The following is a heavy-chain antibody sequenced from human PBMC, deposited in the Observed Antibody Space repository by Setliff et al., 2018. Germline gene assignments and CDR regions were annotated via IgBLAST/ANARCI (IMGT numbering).Heavy chain of an antibody. J-gene: IGHJ4*02. CDR1: GFTFNHFA. Sequence: PGESLKISCATSGFTFNHFAMAWVRHAPGKGLEWVSIISGDSSFTNYADSVRGRATIFRDSSGNNVYLHMNSLTAADSAMYYCAKAGGSGFGMDYLDSWGQGTLVTVSS. CDR2: ISGDSSFT. D-gene: IGHD3-3*01. V-gene: IGHV3-23*01. CDR3: AKAGGSGFGMDYLDS.